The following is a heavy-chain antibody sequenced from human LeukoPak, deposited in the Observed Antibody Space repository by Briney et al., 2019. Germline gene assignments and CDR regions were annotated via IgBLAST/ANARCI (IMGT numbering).Heavy chain of an antibody. D-gene: IGHD2-15*01. V-gene: IGHV4-34*01. CDR2: INHSGST. Sequence: SETLSLTCAVYGGSFSGYYWSWIRQPPGKGLEWIGEINHSGSTNYNPSLKSRVTISVDTSKNQFSLKLSSVTAADTAVYYCARIIVVVVAATHYYFDYWGQGTLVTVSS. CDR3: ARIIVVVVAATHYYFDY. CDR1: GGSFSGYY. J-gene: IGHJ4*02.